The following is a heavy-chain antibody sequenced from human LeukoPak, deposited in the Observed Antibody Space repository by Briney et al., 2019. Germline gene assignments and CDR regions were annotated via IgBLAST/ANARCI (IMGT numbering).Heavy chain of an antibody. V-gene: IGHV1-46*01. CDR1: GYTFTSYY. Sequence: ASVKVSCKASGYTFTSYYMHWVRQAPGQGLEWMEIINPSGGSTSYAQKFQGRVTMTRDTSTSTVYMELSSLRSEDTAVYYCASPGPWGYSYDYWGQGTLVTVSS. D-gene: IGHD5-18*01. CDR3: ASPGPWGYSYDY. CDR2: INPSGGST. J-gene: IGHJ4*02.